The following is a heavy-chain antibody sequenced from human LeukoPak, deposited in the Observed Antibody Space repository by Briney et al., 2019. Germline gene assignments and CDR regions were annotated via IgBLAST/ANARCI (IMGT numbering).Heavy chain of an antibody. CDR3: ARLLREWLNFDY. V-gene: IGHV4-38-2*01. J-gene: IGHJ4*02. CDR2: IYHSGST. Sequence: SETLSLTCAVSGYSISSGYYWGWIRQPPEKGLEWIGSIYHSGSTYYNPSLKSRVTISVDTSKNQFSLKLSSVTAADTAVYYCARLLREWLNFDYWGQGTLVTVSS. D-gene: IGHD3-3*01. CDR1: GYSISSGYY.